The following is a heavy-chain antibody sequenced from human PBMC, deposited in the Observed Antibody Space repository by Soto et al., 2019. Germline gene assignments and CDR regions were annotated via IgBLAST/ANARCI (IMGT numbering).Heavy chain of an antibody. V-gene: IGHV3-53*04. CDR2: IYSGGST. J-gene: IGHJ6*02. CDR3: ARDRSGYCGGDCYSNYCYGMDV. Sequence: EVPLVESGGGLVQPGGSLRLSCAASGFTVSSNYMSWVRQAPGKGLEWVSVIYSGGSTYYADSVKGRFTISRHNSKNTLYLQMNSLGAEDTAVYYCARDRSGYCGGDCYSNYCYGMDVWGQGTTVTVSS. CDR1: GFTVSSNY. D-gene: IGHD2-21*02.